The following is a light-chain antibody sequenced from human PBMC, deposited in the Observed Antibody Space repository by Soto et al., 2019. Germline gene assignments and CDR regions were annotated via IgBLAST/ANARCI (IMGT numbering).Light chain of an antibody. CDR1: SSDVGGYNY. Sequence: QSALTQPRSVSGSPGQSVTISCTGTSSDVGGYNYVSWYQQHPGKAPKLMICDVSKRPSGVPDRFSGSKSGNTASLTISGLQAEDEADYYCCSYAGNYNWVFGGGTKVTVL. V-gene: IGLV2-11*01. CDR3: CSYAGNYNWV. J-gene: IGLJ3*02. CDR2: DVS.